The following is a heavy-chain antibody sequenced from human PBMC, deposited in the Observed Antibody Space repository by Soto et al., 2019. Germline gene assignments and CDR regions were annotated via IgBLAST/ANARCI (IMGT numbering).Heavy chain of an antibody. CDR1: GFTLSSYA. V-gene: IGHV3-30-3*01. J-gene: IGHJ4*02. CDR2: ISKGGSNI. Sequence: GGSLILSCAASGFTLSSYAIHWVRQAPGKGLEWVTVISKGGSNIYFADSEKCRFSISRVNSKNTLYLQMNSLRSEDTAVYYCAREVEYTSAFGISSSFDYWGQGTMVTVSS. CDR3: AREVEYTSAFGISSSFDY. D-gene: IGHD6-19*01.